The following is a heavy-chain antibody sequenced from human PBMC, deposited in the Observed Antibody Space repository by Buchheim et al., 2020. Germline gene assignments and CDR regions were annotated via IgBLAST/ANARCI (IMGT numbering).Heavy chain of an antibody. CDR2: INPSGGST. D-gene: IGHD3-16*02. CDR3: ARAEYDYVWGSYQSPYFDY. V-gene: IGHV1-46*01. Sequence: QVQLVPSGAEVKKPGASVKVSCKASGYTFTSYYMHWVRQAPGQGLEWMGIINPSGGSTSSAQKFQGRVTMTRDTSTSTVYMELSSLRSEDTAVYYCARAEYDYVWGSYQSPYFDYWGQGTL. CDR1: GYTFTSYY. J-gene: IGHJ4*02.